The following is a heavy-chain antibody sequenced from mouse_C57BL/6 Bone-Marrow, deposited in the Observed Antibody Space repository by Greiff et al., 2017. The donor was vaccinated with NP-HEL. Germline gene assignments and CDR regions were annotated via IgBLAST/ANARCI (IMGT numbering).Heavy chain of an antibody. CDR3: ARLDGYYTFF. D-gene: IGHD2-3*01. J-gene: IGHJ3*01. CDR1: GFTFSSYG. CDR2: ISSGGSYT. Sequence: EVQGVESGGDLVKPGGSLKLSCAASGFTFSSYGMSWVRQTPDKRLEWVATISSGGSYTYYLDSVKGRFTISRDNAKNTLYLQMSSLKSEDTAMYYCARLDGYYTFFWGQGTLVTVSA. V-gene: IGHV5-6*01.